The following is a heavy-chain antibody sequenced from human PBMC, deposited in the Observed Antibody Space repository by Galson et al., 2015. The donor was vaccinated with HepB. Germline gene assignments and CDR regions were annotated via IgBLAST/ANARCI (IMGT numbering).Heavy chain of an antibody. J-gene: IGHJ3*02. V-gene: IGHV4-4*02. D-gene: IGHD3-22*01. CDR2: IYHLGTT. CDR1: GDSISSSNW. Sequence: SETLSLTCVVSGDSISSSNWWSWVRQPPGKGLEWIGEIYHLGTTNYSPSLKSRVTMSVDKSMDQFSLKLTSVTAADTAFYYCARVGYYYDSSGYYNRLDAFDIWGQGIMVTVSS. CDR3: ARVGYYYDSSGYYNRLDAFDI.